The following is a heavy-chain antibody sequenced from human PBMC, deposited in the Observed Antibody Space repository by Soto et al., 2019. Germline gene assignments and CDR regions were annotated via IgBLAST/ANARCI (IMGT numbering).Heavy chain of an antibody. V-gene: IGHV1-2*02. D-gene: IGHD3-22*01. CDR1: GYTFTGYY. CDR3: ARDDYDSSGYAH. Sequence: ASVKVCCKASGYTFTGYYMHWVRQAPGQGLEWMGWINPNSGGTNYAQKFQGRVTMTRDTSISTAYMELSRLRSDDTAVYYWARDDYDSSGYAHWGQGTLVTVSS. J-gene: IGHJ4*02. CDR2: INPNSGGT.